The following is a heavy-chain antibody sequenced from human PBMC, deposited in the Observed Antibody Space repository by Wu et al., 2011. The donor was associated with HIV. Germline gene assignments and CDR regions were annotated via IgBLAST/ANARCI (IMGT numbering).Heavy chain of an antibody. J-gene: IGHJ5*02. CDR1: GNTFGSYD. D-gene: IGHD3-10*01. V-gene: IGHV1-8*02. Sequence: QVQLVQSGAGVKKPGASVKVSCKTSGNTFGSYDFNWVRQASGQGLEWMGWMNPNSGNAGYAQKFQGRVTMTKGASIGTAYMELSSLTSEDTAVYYCTIGRGSRPRFDPWGQGTLVTVSS. CDR2: MNPNSGNA. CDR3: TIGRGSRPRFDP.